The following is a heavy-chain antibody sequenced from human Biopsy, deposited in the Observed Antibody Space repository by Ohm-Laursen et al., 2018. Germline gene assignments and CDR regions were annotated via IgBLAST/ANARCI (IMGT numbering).Heavy chain of an antibody. D-gene: IGHD6-6*01. CDR1: GFTFSTYT. CDR2: ISSRKNYI. V-gene: IGHV3-21*01. CDR3: ARADERQLVPYPVYGVDV. J-gene: IGHJ6*02. Sequence: GSLRLSCAASGFTFSTYTMNWVRQAPGKGLEWVSCISSRKNYIYYTDSVKGRFTISRDNAKNSLYLQMDSLRAEDTAVYFCARADERQLVPYPVYGVDVWGQRTTVTVSS.